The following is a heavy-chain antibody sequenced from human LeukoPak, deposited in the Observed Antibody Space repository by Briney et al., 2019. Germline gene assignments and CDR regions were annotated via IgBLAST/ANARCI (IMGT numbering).Heavy chain of an antibody. V-gene: IGHV3-9*01. Sequence: QAGRSLRLPCAASGFTFDDYAMHWVRQAPGKGLEWVSGISWNSGSIGYADSVKGRFTISRDNAKNSLYLQMNSLRAEDTALYYCATQRGRFFGTYYFDYWGQGTLVTVSS. D-gene: IGHD3-3*01. J-gene: IGHJ4*02. CDR2: ISWNSGSI. CDR1: GFTFDDYA. CDR3: ATQRGRFFGTYYFDY.